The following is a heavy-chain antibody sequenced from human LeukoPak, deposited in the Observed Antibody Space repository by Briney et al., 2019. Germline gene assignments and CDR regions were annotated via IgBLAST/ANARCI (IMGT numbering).Heavy chain of an antibody. CDR3: ARGVVGRYDYVWGSYRPSYYFDY. Sequence: SETLSLTCAVYGGSFSGYYRSWIRQPPRKGLEWIGEINHSGSTNYNPSLKSRVTISVDTSKNQFSLKLSSVTAADTAVYYCARGVVGRYDYVWGSYRPSYYFDYWGQGTLVTVSS. D-gene: IGHD3-16*02. CDR1: GGSFSGYY. V-gene: IGHV4-34*01. CDR2: INHSGST. J-gene: IGHJ4*02.